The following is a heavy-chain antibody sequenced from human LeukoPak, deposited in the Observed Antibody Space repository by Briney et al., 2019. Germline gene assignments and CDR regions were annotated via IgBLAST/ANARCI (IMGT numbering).Heavy chain of an antibody. V-gene: IGHV1-18*01. CDR2: ISAYNGNT. CDR1: GYSFTSYG. J-gene: IGHJ4*02. CDR3: ARDCDRSGYYCY. D-gene: IGHD3-22*01. Sequence: ASVKVSCKASGYSFTSYGITWVRQAPGQGLEWMGWISAYNGNTNYAQLLQGRVTMTTDTSTSTAYMELRSLRSDDTAVYYCARDCDRSGYYCYWGQGTLVTVSS.